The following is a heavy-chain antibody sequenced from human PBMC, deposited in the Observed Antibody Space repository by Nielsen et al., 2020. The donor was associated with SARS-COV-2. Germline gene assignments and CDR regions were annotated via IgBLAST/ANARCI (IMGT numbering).Heavy chain of an antibody. CDR1: GFNFRGYW. CDR3: ARDGYSYGSD. Sequence: GGSLRLSCVVSGFNFRGYWMTWVRQAPGKGLEWFSVIYSGGSTYYADSVKGRFTISRHNSKNTLYLQMNSLRAEDTAVYYCARDGYSYGSDWGQGTLVTVSS. D-gene: IGHD5-18*01. J-gene: IGHJ4*02. V-gene: IGHV3-53*04. CDR2: IYSGGST.